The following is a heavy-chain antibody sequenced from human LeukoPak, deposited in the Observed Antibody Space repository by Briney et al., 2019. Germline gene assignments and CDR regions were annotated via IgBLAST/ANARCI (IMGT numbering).Heavy chain of an antibody. D-gene: IGHD1-26*01. CDR3: ARVGSQATFDY. CDR2: IYSGGST. CDR1: GFTVSSNY. Sequence: GGSLRLSCAASGFTVSSNYMGWVRQAPGKGLEWVSVIYSGGSTYYADSVKGRFTISRDNSKNTLYLQMNSLRAEDTAVYYCARVGSQATFDYWGQGTLVTVSS. J-gene: IGHJ4*02. V-gene: IGHV3-53*01.